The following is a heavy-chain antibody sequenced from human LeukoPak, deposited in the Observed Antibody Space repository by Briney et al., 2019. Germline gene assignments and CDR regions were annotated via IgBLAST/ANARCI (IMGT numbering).Heavy chain of an antibody. CDR1: GFTFSNYW. J-gene: IGHJ6*03. Sequence: GGSLRLSCAASGFTFSNYWMHWVRQTPGKGLVWVSRINSDASVTTYADSVKGRFTISRDNAKNSLYLQMNSLRAEDTAVYYCARAAHYYDSSGYYWGWYYYMDVWGKGTTVTVSS. V-gene: IGHV3-74*01. D-gene: IGHD3-22*01. CDR2: INSDASVT. CDR3: ARAAHYYDSSGYYWGWYYYMDV.